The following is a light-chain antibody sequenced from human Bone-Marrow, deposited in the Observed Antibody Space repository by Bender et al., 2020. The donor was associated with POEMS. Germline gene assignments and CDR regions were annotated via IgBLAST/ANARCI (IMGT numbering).Light chain of an antibody. CDR3: CPYTCDVI. CDR2: EVN. J-gene: IGLJ2*01. V-gene: IGLV2-23*02. CDR1: ISDVGDFNL. Sequence: QSALTQPASVSGSPGQSVTISCTGTISDVGDFNLLSWYQQHPGKAPKFIIYEVNRLPSRVSHRFSATTSGHTASLPLSELQDDDDANYYCCPYTCDVIFGAGTQLTVL.